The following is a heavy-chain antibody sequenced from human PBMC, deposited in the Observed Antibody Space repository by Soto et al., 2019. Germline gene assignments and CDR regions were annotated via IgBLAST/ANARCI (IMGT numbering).Heavy chain of an antibody. CDR3: ASAAGAYDN. V-gene: IGHV3-33*03. CDR1: GLSFSSYG. CDR2: IWSEGSNK. D-gene: IGHD1-26*01. J-gene: IGHJ4*02. Sequence: QVQLVESGGGVVQPGRSLRLSCAASGLSFSSYGMHWVRQAPGKGLEWVAVIWSEGSNKYYADSVKGRFTISRDNSRNTVYLQMNSLRVEDTAVYYCASAAGAYDNWGQGALVTVSS.